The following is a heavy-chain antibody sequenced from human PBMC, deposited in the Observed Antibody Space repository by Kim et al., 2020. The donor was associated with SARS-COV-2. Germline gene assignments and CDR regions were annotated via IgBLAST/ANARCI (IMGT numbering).Heavy chain of an antibody. J-gene: IGHJ6*02. CDR2: IYYSGST. Sequence: SETLSLTCTVSGGSISSYYWSWIRQPPGKGLEWIGYIYYSGSTNYNPSLKSRVTISVDTSKNQFSLKLSSVTAADTAVYYCARGLDPYIPYGMDVWGQGTTVTVSS. D-gene: IGHD1-1*01. CDR1: GGSISSYY. CDR3: ARGLDPYIPYGMDV. V-gene: IGHV4-59*13.